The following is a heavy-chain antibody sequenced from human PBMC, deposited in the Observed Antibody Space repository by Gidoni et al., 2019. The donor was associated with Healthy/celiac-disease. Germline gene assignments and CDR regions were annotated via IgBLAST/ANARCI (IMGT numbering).Heavy chain of an antibody. D-gene: IGHD3-22*01. V-gene: IGHV3-23*01. Sequence: EVPLLGSGGGLVQPGGSLRPSCAASGFTFRCYAMGWVRQAPGKVLGCVSDISCGGGSTYYAATVKGRFTISRDNSKNTLNLEMNILRAEDTAVYVFAKDPYDRSGYPDYWGQGTLVTVSS. CDR1: GFTFRCYA. J-gene: IGHJ4*02. CDR3: AKDPYDRSGYPDY. CDR2: ISCGGGST.